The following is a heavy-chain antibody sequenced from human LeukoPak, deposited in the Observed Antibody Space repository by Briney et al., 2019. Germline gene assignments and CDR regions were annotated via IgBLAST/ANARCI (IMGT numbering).Heavy chain of an antibody. CDR1: GYTFTGYY. CDR3: ARVTLTGDHFNAFDI. CDR2: INPNSGGT. Sequence: ASVKVSCKASGYTFTGYYMHWVRQAPGQGLEWMGWINPNSGGTNYAQKFQGRVTMTRDTSISTAYMELSRLRSDDTAVYYCARVTLTGDHFNAFDIWGQGTMVTVSS. J-gene: IGHJ3*02. V-gene: IGHV1-2*02. D-gene: IGHD7-27*01.